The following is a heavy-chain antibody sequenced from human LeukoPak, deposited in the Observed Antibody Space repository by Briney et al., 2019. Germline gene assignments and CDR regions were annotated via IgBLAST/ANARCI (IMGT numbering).Heavy chain of an antibody. Sequence: GGSLRLSCAASGLTFSSHWMHWVRQAPGKGLVWVSRITNDGSSTTYADSVKGRFTISRDNSKNTLYLQMNSLRAEDTAVYYCAKVQYYYDSSVDYWGQGTLVTVSS. CDR1: GLTFSSHW. CDR2: ITNDGSST. CDR3: AKVQYYYDSSVDY. V-gene: IGHV3-74*01. D-gene: IGHD3-22*01. J-gene: IGHJ4*02.